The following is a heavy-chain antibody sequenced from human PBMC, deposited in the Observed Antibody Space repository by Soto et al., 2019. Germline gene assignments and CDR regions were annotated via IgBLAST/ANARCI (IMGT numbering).Heavy chain of an antibody. D-gene: IGHD5-18*01. J-gene: IGHJ6*01. V-gene: IGHV4-30-4*01. Sequence: QVQLQESGPGLVKPSQTLSLTCTVSGGSISSGDYYWSWIRQPPGKGLEWIGYIDYSGSTDYNPSIKSRVTLSVHTSKNQFSLKLSSVTAADTGVYYSARAAPVVTDVWEQGNTVTVSS. CDR2: IDYSGST. CDR3: ARAAPVVTDV. CDR1: GGSISSGDYY.